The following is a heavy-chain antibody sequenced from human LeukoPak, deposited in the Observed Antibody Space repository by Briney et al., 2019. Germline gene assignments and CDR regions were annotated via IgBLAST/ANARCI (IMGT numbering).Heavy chain of an antibody. Sequence: KPSQTLSLTCTVSGGSISSGSYYWSWIRQPAGKGLEWIGRIYTSGSTNYNPSLKSRVTMSVDTSKNQFSLKLSSVTAADTAVYYCARAATLDYWGQGTLVTVSS. V-gene: IGHV4-61*02. CDR1: GGSISSGSYY. D-gene: IGHD2-15*01. J-gene: IGHJ4*02. CDR2: IYTSGST. CDR3: ARAATLDY.